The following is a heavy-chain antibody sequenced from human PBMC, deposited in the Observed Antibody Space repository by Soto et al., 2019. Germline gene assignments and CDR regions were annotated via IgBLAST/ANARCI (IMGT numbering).Heavy chain of an antibody. CDR2: IKQDGSEK. Sequence: GGSLRLSCAASGFTFSSYWMSWVRQAPGKRLEWVANIKQDGSEKYYVDSVKGRFTISRDNAKNSLYLQMNSLRAEDTAVYYCASDALSGSYYDAFDIWGQGTMVTVSS. CDR1: GFTFSSYW. J-gene: IGHJ3*02. D-gene: IGHD1-26*01. V-gene: IGHV3-7*05. CDR3: ASDALSGSYYDAFDI.